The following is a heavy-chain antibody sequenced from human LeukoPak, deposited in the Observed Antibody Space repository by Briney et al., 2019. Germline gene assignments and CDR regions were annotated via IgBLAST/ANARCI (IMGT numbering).Heavy chain of an antibody. CDR1: GYTFTGYY. D-gene: IGHD3-3*01. J-gene: IGHJ5*02. CDR2: INPNSGGT. CDR3: ARETWRITIFGVVTRNNWFDP. V-gene: IGHV1-2*06. Sequence: ASVKVSCKASGYTFTGYYMHWVRQAPGQGLEGMGRINPNSGGTNYAQKFQGRVTMTRDTSISTAYMELSRLRSDDTAVYYCARETWRITIFGVVTRNNWFDPWGQGTLVTVSS.